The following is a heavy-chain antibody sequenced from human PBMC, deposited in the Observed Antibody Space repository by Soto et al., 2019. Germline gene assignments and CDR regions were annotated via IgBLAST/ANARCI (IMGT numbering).Heavy chain of an antibody. V-gene: IGHV1-69*06. D-gene: IGHD6-19*01. Sequence: QVQLVQSGAEVKKPGSSVKVSCKASGGTFSSYAISWVRQAPGQGLEWMGGIIPIFGTAIYAQKFQGRVTITADKATSTAYMELSSLSSEDTAVYYCARGAVAGTRYYYYYGMDVWGQGTTVTVSS. CDR3: ARGAVAGTRYYYYYGMDV. CDR2: IIPIFGTA. CDR1: GGTFSSYA. J-gene: IGHJ6*02.